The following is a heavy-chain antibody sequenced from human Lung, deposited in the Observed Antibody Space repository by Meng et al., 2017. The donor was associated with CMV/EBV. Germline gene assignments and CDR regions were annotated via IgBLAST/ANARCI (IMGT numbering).Heavy chain of an antibody. CDR1: GGSFSGYY. CDR2: INHSGST. V-gene: IGHV4-34*01. D-gene: IGHD2-2*01. CDR3: ARARVVPAYYYGMDV. J-gene: IGHJ6*02. Sequence: SETLSLXCAVYGGSFSGYYWSWIRQPPGKGLEWIGEINHSGSTDCNPSLKSRVTISVDTSKNQFSLKLSSVTAADTAVYYCARARVVPAYYYGMDVWGQGXTVTVSS.